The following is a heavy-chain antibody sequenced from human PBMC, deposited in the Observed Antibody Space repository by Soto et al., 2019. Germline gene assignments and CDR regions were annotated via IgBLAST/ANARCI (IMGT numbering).Heavy chain of an antibody. J-gene: IGHJ6*03. Sequence: ASVKVSCKASGYTFTGHYLHWVRQAPGQRPEWMGWTSPYNGRTNYAQSVKGRVVMTTDISTNTVYLELRSLRSDDSAIYYCGRCTTDSYDMDVWGKGTTVNV. CDR2: TSPYNGRT. CDR1: GYTFTGHY. V-gene: IGHV1-18*04. CDR3: GRCTTDSYDMDV. D-gene: IGHD5-18*01.